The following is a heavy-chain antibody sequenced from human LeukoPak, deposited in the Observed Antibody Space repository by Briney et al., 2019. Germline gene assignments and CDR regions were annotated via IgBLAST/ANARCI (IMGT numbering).Heavy chain of an antibody. CDR1: GYTFTSYY. J-gene: IGHJ2*01. V-gene: IGHV1-46*01. D-gene: IGHD3-9*01. CDR3: ARDLSGIRYFDWLLGYFDL. CDR2: INPSGGST. Sequence: GASVKVSCKASGYTFTSYYMHWVRQAPGQGLEWMGIINPSGGSTSYAQKFQGRVTMTRDTSTSTVYMELSSLRSEDTAVYYCARDLSGIRYFDWLLGYFDLWGRGTLVTVSS.